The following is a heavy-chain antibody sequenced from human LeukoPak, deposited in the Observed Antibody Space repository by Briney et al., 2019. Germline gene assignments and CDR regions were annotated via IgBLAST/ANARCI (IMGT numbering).Heavy chain of an antibody. CDR1: GFTFSSYW. Sequence: GGSLRLSCAASGFTFSSYWMHWVRQAPGKGLVWVSRINSDGSSTSYADSVKGRFTISRDNAKNTLYLRMNSLRAEDTAVYYCARASYCGGDCYSRYFQHWGQGTLVTVSS. CDR3: ARASYCGGDCYSRYFQH. D-gene: IGHD2-21*02. CDR2: INSDGSST. V-gene: IGHV3-74*01. J-gene: IGHJ1*01.